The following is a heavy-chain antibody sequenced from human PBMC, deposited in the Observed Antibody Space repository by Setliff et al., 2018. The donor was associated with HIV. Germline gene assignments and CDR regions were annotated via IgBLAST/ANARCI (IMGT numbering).Heavy chain of an antibody. D-gene: IGHD6-6*01. V-gene: IGHV4-61*01. CDR3: ASEAWTSYRSSSGYYYYYMDV. CDR1: GDSVSSASYY. CDR2: IYYSGTT. Sequence: SQTLSLTCTVSGDSVSSASYYWSWIRQPPWKGLEWIGYIYYSGTTKYNPSLKIRVPISVDTSQNPFSLKLSSVTAADTAVYYCASEAWTSYRSSSGYYYYYMDVVGKGTTVTVSS. J-gene: IGHJ6*03.